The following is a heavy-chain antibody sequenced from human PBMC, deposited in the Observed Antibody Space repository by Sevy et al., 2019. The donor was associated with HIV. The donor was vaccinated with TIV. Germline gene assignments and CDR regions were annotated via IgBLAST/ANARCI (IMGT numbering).Heavy chain of an antibody. J-gene: IGHJ3*02. Sequence: GGSLRLSCAASGFTFSSYSMNWVRQAPGKGLEWVSYISSSSSTIYYADSVKGRFTISRDNARKSLYLQMNSLRDEDTAVYYCARSACSGGRCYLGAFDIWGQGTMVTVSS. CDR2: ISSSSSTI. V-gene: IGHV3-48*02. CDR1: GFTFSSYS. D-gene: IGHD2-15*01. CDR3: ARSACSGGRCYLGAFDI.